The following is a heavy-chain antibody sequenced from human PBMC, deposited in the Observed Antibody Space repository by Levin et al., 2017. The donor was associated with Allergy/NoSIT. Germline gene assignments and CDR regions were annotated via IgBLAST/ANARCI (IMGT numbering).Heavy chain of an antibody. CDR3: AYSSGWYGMDY. Sequence: SETLSLTCTVSGDSISSSSYSWGWIRQPPGKGLEWIGSMYYSGSTYYNPSLKSRVTISVDTSKNHFSLKLSSVTAADTAVYYCAYSSGWYGMDYWGQGTPVTVSS. CDR1: GDSISSSSYS. CDR2: MYYSGST. J-gene: IGHJ4*02. D-gene: IGHD6-19*01. V-gene: IGHV4-39*07.